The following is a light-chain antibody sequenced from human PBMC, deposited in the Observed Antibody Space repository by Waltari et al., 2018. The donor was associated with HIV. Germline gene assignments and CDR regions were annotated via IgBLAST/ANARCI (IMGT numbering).Light chain of an antibody. CDR3: QQRTNWPPYT. V-gene: IGKV3-11*01. Sequence: ELVLTQSPATLSFSHGERAPLSFRASQGVSTYLAWYQHKPGQAPRLLIYNASNRATGIPVRFSGSGSGTDFTLTISSLEPEDFAVYYCQQRTNWPPYTFGQGTKLEIK. CDR1: QGVSTY. CDR2: NAS. J-gene: IGKJ2*01.